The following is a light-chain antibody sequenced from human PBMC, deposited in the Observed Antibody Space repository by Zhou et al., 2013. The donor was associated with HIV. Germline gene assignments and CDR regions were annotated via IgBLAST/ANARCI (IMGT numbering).Light chain of an antibody. J-gene: IGKJ5*01. V-gene: IGKV3-11*01. CDR2: DVS. CDR3: QQYGSSPPVT. CDR1: QNVAYD. Sequence: EIVLTQSPSTLSLSPGESAALSCRASQNVAYDFAWYQQKPGQAPRLLIYDVSNRATGIPARFSGSGSGTDFTLTISSLEPEDFAVYYCQQYGSSPPVTFGQGTRLEIK.